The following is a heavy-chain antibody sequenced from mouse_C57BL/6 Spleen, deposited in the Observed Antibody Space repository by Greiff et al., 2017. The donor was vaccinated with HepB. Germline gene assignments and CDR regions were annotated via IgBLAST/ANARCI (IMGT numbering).Heavy chain of an antibody. CDR2: ISNGGGST. CDR3: ARRDGSSYKGGAMDY. Sequence: EVQGVESGGGLVQPGGSLKLSCAASGFTFSDYYMYWVRQTPEKRLEWVAYISNGGGSTYYPDTVKGRFTISRDNAKNTLYLQMSRLKSEDTAMYYCARRDGSSYKGGAMDYWGQGTSVTVSS. CDR1: GFTFSDYY. J-gene: IGHJ4*01. D-gene: IGHD1-1*01. V-gene: IGHV5-12*01.